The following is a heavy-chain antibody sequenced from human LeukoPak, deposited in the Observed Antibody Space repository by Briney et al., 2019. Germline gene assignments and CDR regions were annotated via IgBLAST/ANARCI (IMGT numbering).Heavy chain of an antibody. V-gene: IGHV4-4*02. D-gene: IGHD2-2*01. J-gene: IGHJ4*02. Sequence: PSETLSLTCAVSGGSISSSNWWTWVRQPPGKGLEWIGEIYHSGSTNYNPSLKSRVTISVDKSKNQFSLKLGSVTAADTAVYYCRKIRGHCSSTSCYHELDYWGQGTLVTVSS. CDR3: RKIRGHCSSTSCYHELDY. CDR1: GGSISSSNW. CDR2: IYHSGST.